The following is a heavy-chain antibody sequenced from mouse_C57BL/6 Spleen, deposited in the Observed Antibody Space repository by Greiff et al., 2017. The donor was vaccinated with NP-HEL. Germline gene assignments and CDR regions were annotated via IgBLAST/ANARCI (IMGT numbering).Heavy chain of an antibody. J-gene: IGHJ3*01. CDR3: ARHYTTVVATPFAY. CDR2: ISNGGGST. CDR1: GFTFSDYY. V-gene: IGHV5-12*01. Sequence: EVHLVESGGGLVQPGGSLKLSCAASGFTFSDYYMYWVRQTPEKRLEWVAYISNGGGSTYYPDTVKGRFTISRDNAKNTLYLQMSRLKSEDTAMYYCARHYTTVVATPFAYWGQGTLVTVSA. D-gene: IGHD1-1*01.